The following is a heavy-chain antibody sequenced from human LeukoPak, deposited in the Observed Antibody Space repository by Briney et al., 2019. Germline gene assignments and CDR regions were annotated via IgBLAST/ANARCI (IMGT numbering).Heavy chain of an antibody. J-gene: IGHJ3*02. CDR3: AGPLGVRLDAFDI. Sequence: PSETLSLTCTVSGGSISSSSYYWGWIRQPPGEGLEWIGSIYYSGSTYYNPSLKSRVTISVDTSKNQFSLKLTSVTAADTAVYYCAGPLGVRLDAFDIWGQGTMVTVSS. CDR2: IYYSGST. CDR1: GGSISSSSYY. D-gene: IGHD7-27*01. V-gene: IGHV4-39*01.